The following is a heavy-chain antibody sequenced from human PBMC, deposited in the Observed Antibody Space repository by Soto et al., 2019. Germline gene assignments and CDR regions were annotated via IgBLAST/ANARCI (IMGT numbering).Heavy chain of an antibody. J-gene: IGHJ4*02. D-gene: IGHD6-19*01. CDR1: VFSFVNYA. Sequence: AGGSLRLSCAASVFSFVNYAMNWFRQAPVKGLEWVSGLSGSGTSTYYADSVKGRFTISRDNSRDTLFLQMNSLTADDTAVYYCAKATTNGGWFNPFDSWGQGALVTVSS. V-gene: IGHV3-23*01. CDR3: AKATTNGGWFNPFDS. CDR2: LSGSGTST.